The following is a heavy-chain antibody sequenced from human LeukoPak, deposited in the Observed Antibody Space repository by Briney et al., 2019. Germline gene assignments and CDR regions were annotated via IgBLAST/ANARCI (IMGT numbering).Heavy chain of an antibody. CDR3: ARGLVRTYYYGSGSYYFDY. J-gene: IGHJ4*02. CDR2: INHSGST. CDR1: GGSFSGYY. D-gene: IGHD3-10*01. V-gene: IGHV4-34*01. Sequence: PSETLSLTCAVYGGSFSGYYWSWIRQPPGKGLEWIGEINHSGSTNYNPSLKSRVTISEDTSKNQFSLKLSSVTAADTAVYYCARGLVRTYYYGSGSYYFDYWGQGTLVTVSS.